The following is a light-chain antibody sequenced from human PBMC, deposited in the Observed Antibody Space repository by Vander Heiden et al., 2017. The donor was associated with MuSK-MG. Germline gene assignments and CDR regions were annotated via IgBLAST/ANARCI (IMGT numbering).Light chain of an antibody. V-gene: IGKV1-39*01. CDR3: QQCDRIAHT. J-gene: IGKJ2*01. Sequence: DTQMTQSPSSLSASVGDRVTITYRASQDIASYVNWFQQKPGRAPKLLIFITSFLQGGVPSRFSGSGSGTDFTLTISKLHPEDFGTYYCQQCDRIAHTFGQGTKLEMK. CDR1: QDIASY. CDR2: ITS.